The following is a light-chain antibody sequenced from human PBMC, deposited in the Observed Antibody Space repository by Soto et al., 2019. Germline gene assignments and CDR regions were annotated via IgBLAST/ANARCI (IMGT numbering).Light chain of an antibody. V-gene: IGKV1-9*01. CDR2: AAS. Sequence: DIHLTQSPSFLSASVGDRVTITCRASQDISSFLAWYQQKPGKAPNLLMYAASTLQSGVPSRFSGGESGTEYTLTISSLQPEDSATYYCQQLYIFPLTFGQGTRLEIK. CDR3: QQLYIFPLT. CDR1: QDISSF. J-gene: IGKJ5*01.